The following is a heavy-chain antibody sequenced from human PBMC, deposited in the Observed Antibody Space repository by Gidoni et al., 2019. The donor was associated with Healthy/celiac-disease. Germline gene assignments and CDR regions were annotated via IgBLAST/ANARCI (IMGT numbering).Heavy chain of an antibody. CDR3: ARGQFGAYFDY. J-gene: IGHJ4*02. V-gene: IGHV4-61*02. CDR2: IYTSGST. Sequence: QVQLQESGPGLVKPSPTLSLTCTGSGGSISSGSYYWSWIRQPAGKGLEWIGRIYTSGSTNYNPSLKRRVSISVDTSKNQFSLQLSSVTAADTAVYYCARGQFGAYFDYWGQGTLVTVSS. CDR1: GGSISSGSYY. D-gene: IGHD3-10*01.